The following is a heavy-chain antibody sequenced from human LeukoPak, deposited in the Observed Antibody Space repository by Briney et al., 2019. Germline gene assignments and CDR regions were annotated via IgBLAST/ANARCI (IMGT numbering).Heavy chain of an antibody. V-gene: IGHV4-34*01. CDR3: ARAPAATGTIDY. CDR2: INHSGST. D-gene: IGHD6-13*01. J-gene: IGHJ4*02. CDR1: GGSFSGNY. Sequence: PSETLSLTCAVYGGSFSGNYWTWIRQPPGKGLEWIGEINHSGSTNYNTSLKSRVTISIDTSKNRFSLNLISVTAADTAVYYRARAPAATGTIDYWGQGTLVTVSS.